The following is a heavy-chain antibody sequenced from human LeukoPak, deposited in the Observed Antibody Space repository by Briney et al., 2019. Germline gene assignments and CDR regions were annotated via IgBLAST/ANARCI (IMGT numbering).Heavy chain of an antibody. Sequence: SETLSLTCAVYGGSFSGYYWSWIRQPPGKGLEWIGSIYHSGSTYYNPSLKSRVTISVDTSKNQFSLKLGSVTAADTAVYYCASGGYYGSGSYLGYWGQGTLVTVSS. CDR2: IYHSGST. D-gene: IGHD3-10*01. V-gene: IGHV4-34*01. CDR3: ASGGYYGSGSYLGY. J-gene: IGHJ4*02. CDR1: GGSFSGYY.